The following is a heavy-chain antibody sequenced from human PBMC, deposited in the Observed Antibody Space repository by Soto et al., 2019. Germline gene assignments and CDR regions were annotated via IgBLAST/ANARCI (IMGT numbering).Heavy chain of an antibody. CDR3: AHYVSASPAGWFDP. D-gene: IGHD3-10*01. V-gene: IGHV2-5*02. CDR2: IYWDDDN. J-gene: IGHJ5*02. Sequence: QITLKESGPALVKPTQTLTLTCTFSGFSLSTSGEAVGWIRQPPGEALEWLALIYWDDDNRYKPTPKTRLTINTDNSKNQVVLTLTNMDPVDTATYHGAHYVSASPAGWFDPWGQGILVTVSS. CDR1: GFSLSTSGEA.